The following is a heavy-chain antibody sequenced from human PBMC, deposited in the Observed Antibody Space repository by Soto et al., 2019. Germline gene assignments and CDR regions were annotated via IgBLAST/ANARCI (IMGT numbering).Heavy chain of an antibody. D-gene: IGHD4-17*01. CDR2: IYYSGKT. Sequence: QVQLQESGPGLVKPSQTLSLKCTVSGGSISSGGYYWTWIRQRPGKGLEWIGSIYYSGKTYYSPSLKSRVPISVDTSKNHFSLRLTSVTAADTAVYYCARDPSYGDYSYYGMDVWGQGTTVTVSS. CDR3: ARDPSYGDYSYYGMDV. J-gene: IGHJ6*02. CDR1: GGSISSGGYY. V-gene: IGHV4-31*02.